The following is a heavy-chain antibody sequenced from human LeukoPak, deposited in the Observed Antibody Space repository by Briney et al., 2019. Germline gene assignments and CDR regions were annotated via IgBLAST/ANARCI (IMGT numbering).Heavy chain of an antibody. CDR3: AREEGSSGWRSVDY. V-gene: IGHV4-4*07. D-gene: IGHD6-19*01. J-gene: IGHJ4*02. CDR2: IYTSGST. Sequence: SETLSLTCTVSGGSISSYYWSWIRQPAGKGLEWIGRIYTSGSTNYNPSLKSRVTMSVDTSKNQFSLNLSSVTAADTAVYYCAREEGSSGWRSVDYWGQGTLVTVSS. CDR1: GGSISSYY.